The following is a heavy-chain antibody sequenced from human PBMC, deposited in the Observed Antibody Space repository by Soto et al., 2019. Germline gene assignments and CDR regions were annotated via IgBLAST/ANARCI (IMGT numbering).Heavy chain of an antibody. CDR1: GYTFTSYG. J-gene: IGHJ6*02. Sequence: ASVKVSCKASGYTFTSYGISWVRQAPGQVLEWMGLISAYNGNTSYAQKFQGRVTITRNTSISTAYMELSSLRSEDTAVYYCAKNDFWSGYYLPYYYYGMDVGGQGTTVPVSS. CDR2: ISAYNGNT. V-gene: IGHV1-18*01. D-gene: IGHD3-3*01. CDR3: AKNDFWSGYYLPYYYYGMDV.